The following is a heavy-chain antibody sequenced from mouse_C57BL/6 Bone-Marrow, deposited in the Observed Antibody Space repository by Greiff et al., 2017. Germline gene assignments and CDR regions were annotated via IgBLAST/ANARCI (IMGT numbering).Heavy chain of an antibody. CDR2: IRSGGSYT. D-gene: IGHD1-1*01. CDR1: GFTFSSYG. Sequence: EVHLVESGGDLVKPGGSLTLSCAASGFTFSSYGMSWVRQTPDKRLEWVATIRSGGSYTYYPDSVKGRFPISSDNAKNTLYLQMSSLQSEDTAVYDGARLRFDYWGQGTTLTVSS. V-gene: IGHV5-6*01. J-gene: IGHJ2*01. CDR3: ARLRFDY.